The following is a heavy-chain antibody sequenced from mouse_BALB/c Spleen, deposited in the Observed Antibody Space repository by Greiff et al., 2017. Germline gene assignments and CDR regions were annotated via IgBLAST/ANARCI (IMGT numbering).Heavy chain of an antibody. CDR1: GFTFSSYG. CDR3: ASQEGFAY. Sequence: EVQLVESGGDLVKPGGSLKLSCAASGFTFSSYGMSWVRQTPDKRLEWVATISSGGSYTYYPDSVKGRFTISRDNAKNTLYLQMSSLKSEDTAMYYCASQEGFAYWGQGTLVTVSA. J-gene: IGHJ3*01. CDR2: ISSGGSYT. V-gene: IGHV5-6*01.